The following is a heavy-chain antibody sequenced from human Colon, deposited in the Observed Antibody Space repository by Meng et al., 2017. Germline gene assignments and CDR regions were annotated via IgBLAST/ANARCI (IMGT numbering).Heavy chain of an antibody. CDR2: IGTAGDT. V-gene: IGHV3-13*01. CDR3: ATKAVAGIDDFDY. J-gene: IGHJ4*02. CDR1: GFTFSSYD. D-gene: IGHD6-19*01. Sequence: LVGSGGGLVQPGGSLRLSCAASGFTFSSYDMDWVRQATGKGLEWVSSIGTAGDTYYPGSVKGRFTISRDNAKKSLYLQMNSLRAGDTAVYYCATKAVAGIDDFDYWGQGTLVTVSS.